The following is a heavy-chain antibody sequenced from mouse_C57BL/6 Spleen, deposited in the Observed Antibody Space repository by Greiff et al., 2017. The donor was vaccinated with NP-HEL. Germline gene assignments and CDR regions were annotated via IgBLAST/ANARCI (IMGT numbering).Heavy chain of an antibody. Sequence: QVQLQQPGTELVKPGASVKLSCKASGYTFSSYWMHWVKQRPGQGLEWIGNINPSNGGTNYTEKFKSKATLTVDKSSSTAYMQLSSLTSEDSAFYYCARREPYGTGDYWGQGTTLTVSS. CDR2: INPSNGGT. CDR3: ARREPYGTGDY. CDR1: GYTFSSYW. J-gene: IGHJ2*01. D-gene: IGHD2-10*02. V-gene: IGHV1-53*01.